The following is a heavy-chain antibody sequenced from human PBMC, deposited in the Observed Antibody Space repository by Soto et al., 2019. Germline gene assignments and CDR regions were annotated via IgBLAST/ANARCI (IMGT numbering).Heavy chain of an antibody. Sequence: GESLKISCKGSGYSFTSYWVGWVRQMPGKGLEWMGIIYPGDSDTRYSPSFQGQVTISADKSISTAYLQWSSLKASDTAMYYCARAYYYDSSGYYYLSYWGQGTLVTVS. CDR1: GYSFTSYW. J-gene: IGHJ4*02. CDR2: IYPGDSDT. CDR3: ARAYYYDSSGYYYLSY. D-gene: IGHD3-22*01. V-gene: IGHV5-51*01.